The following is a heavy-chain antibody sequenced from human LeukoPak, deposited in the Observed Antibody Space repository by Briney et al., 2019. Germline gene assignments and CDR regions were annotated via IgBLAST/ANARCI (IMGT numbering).Heavy chain of an antibody. V-gene: IGHV3-23*01. Sequence: GGSLRLSCVASGFTFSRYAMSWVRQAPGKGLEWVSAISGNGGITYYADSVKGRFTISRDNSKNTLYLQMNSLRAEDTAVYYCAKDSPYSSGWYREYYIDYWGQGTLVTVSS. D-gene: IGHD6-19*01. CDR3: AKDSPYSSGWYREYYIDY. CDR1: GFTFSRYA. CDR2: ISGNGGIT. J-gene: IGHJ4*02.